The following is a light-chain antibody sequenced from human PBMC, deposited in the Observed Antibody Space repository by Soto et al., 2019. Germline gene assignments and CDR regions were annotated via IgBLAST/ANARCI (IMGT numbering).Light chain of an antibody. CDR1: RSDVGDYNY. CDR3: SSYTTSSTLV. Sequence: QSALAQPASVSGSPGQSITISCTATRSDVGDYNYVSWYQQYPGEAPKLIIFEVINRPSGVSNRFSGSKSGNTASLIISGLQAEDEAYYYCSSYTTSSTLVFGGGTKLTVL. J-gene: IGLJ2*01. CDR2: EVI. V-gene: IGLV2-14*01.